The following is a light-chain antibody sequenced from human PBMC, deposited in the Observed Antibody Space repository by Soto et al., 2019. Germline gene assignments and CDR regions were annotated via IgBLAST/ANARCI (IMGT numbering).Light chain of an antibody. CDR2: DAS. V-gene: IGKV3-15*01. CDR3: QHFNNWPPTWT. CDR1: QSVSSN. Sequence: EIVMTQSPATLSVSPGERATLSCRASQSVSSNLAWYQQKPGQAPSLLIYDASTRATGTPARFSGSGSGTEFTLTISSLQSEDFAVYYCQHFNNWPPTWTFGQGTKVEIK. J-gene: IGKJ1*01.